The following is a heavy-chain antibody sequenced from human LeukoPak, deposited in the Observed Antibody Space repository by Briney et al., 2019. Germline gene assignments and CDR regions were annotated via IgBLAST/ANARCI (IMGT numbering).Heavy chain of an antibody. Sequence: SGGSLRLSCAASGFTFSNYVMSWVRQAPGRGLEWVSAISASGSSTYHADSANGRFTTSRDNSKNTLYLQMNSLRAEDTAIYYCAKVCGANCYYPDYWGQGAQVTVSS. CDR3: AKVCGANCYYPDY. J-gene: IGHJ4*02. V-gene: IGHV3-23*01. CDR2: ISASGSST. CDR1: GFTFSNYV. D-gene: IGHD2-21*02.